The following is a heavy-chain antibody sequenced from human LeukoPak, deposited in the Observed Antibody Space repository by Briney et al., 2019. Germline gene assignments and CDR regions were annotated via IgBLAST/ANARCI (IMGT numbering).Heavy chain of an antibody. D-gene: IGHD3-3*01. J-gene: IGHJ4*02. CDR3: ARDPFPQDWSGYYRSDY. Sequence: SETLSLTCAVYGGSFSGYYWSWIRQPPGKGLEWIGEINHSGSTNYNPSLKSRVTISVDTSKNQFSLKLSSVTAADTAVYYCARDPFPQDWSGYYRSDYWGQGTLVTVSS. V-gene: IGHV4-34*01. CDR2: INHSGST. CDR1: GGSFSGYY.